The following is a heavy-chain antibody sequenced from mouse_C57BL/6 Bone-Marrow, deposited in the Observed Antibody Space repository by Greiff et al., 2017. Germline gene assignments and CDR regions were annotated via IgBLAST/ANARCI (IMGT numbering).Heavy chain of an antibody. CDR1: GYTFTSYW. Sequence: QVQLQQPGAELVKPGASVKLSCKASGYTFTSYWMHWVKQRPGRGLEWIGRIDPNSGGTKYNEKFKSKATLTVDTPSSTAYMQLSSLTSEDSAVYDCARNYYGSSYNWYFDVWGTGTTVTVSS. V-gene: IGHV1-72*01. D-gene: IGHD1-1*01. CDR3: ARNYYGSSYNWYFDV. J-gene: IGHJ1*03. CDR2: IDPNSGGT.